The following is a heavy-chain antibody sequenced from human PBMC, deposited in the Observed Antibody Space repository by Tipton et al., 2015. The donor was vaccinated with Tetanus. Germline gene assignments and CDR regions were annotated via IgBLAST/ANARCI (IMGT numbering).Heavy chain of an antibody. CDR1: GDSVSGYY. CDR2: VYYTGDT. V-gene: IGHV4-59*02. J-gene: IGHJ1*01. D-gene: IGHD2-8*02. CDR3: AGVTARRTELYFEH. Sequence: LRLSCTVSGDSVSGYYWSWIRQPPGKGLEWVGYVYYTGDTNYNPSLKSRVTISMDRSENQISLRMTSATAADTAVYYCAGVTARRTELYFEHWGQGTQVTVSS.